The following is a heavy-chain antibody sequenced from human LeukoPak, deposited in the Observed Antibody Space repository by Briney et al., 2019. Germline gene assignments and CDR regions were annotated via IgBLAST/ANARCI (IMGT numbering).Heavy chain of an antibody. CDR1: GDSISSGSYY. CDR2: IYLGGST. D-gene: IGHD5-12*01. J-gene: IGHJ4*02. CDR3: VRDLRSGSPEY. V-gene: IGHV4-61*02. Sequence: SETLSLTCTVSGDSISSGSYYWSWIRQPAGKGLEWIGRIYLGGSTNYNPSLRSRVTISLDTSKNQFSLNLRSVSAADTAIYYCVRDLRSGSPEYWGPGTLVTVSS.